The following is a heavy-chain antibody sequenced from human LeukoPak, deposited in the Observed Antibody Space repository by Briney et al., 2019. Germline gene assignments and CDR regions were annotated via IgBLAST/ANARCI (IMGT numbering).Heavy chain of an antibody. CDR3: ARINKQLVID. CDR2: IYTSGST. Sequence: SETLSLTCTVSGGSISSGSYYWSWIRQPAGKGLEWIGRIYTSGSTNYNPSLKSRVTISVDTSKNQFSLKLSSVTAADTAMYYCARINKQLVIDWGQGTLVTVSS. CDR1: GGSISSGSYY. J-gene: IGHJ4*02. D-gene: IGHD6-13*01. V-gene: IGHV4-61*02.